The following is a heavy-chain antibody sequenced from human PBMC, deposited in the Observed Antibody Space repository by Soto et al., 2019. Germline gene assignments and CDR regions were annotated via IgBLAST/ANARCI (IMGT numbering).Heavy chain of an antibody. D-gene: IGHD2-2*01. CDR2: FDPEDGET. Sequence: GASVKVSCKVSGYTLTELSMHWVRQAPGKGLEWMGGFDPEDGETIYAQKFQGRVTMTEDTSTDTAYMELSSLRSEDTAMYYCATVSRRPGLFDPWGQGTLVTVSS. CDR1: GYTLTELS. CDR3: ATVSRRPGLFDP. J-gene: IGHJ5*02. V-gene: IGHV1-24*01.